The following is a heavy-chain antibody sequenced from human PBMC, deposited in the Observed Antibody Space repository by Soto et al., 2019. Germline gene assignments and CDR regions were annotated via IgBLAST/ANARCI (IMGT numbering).Heavy chain of an antibody. J-gene: IGHJ4*02. CDR3: ARDSQYSTSWQRFDS. CDR2: VNTYNGNP. D-gene: IGHD6-13*01. Sequence: QVQLVQSEGELKKPGASVKVSCKASGYTFTNYAISWVRQAPGRGLEWMGWVNTYNGNPNYAQIFQGRVTMTTDTSTGTAYMELRSLKSDDSAIYYCARDSQYSTSWQRFDSWGQGTLVTVSS. V-gene: IGHV1-18*01. CDR1: GYTFTNYA.